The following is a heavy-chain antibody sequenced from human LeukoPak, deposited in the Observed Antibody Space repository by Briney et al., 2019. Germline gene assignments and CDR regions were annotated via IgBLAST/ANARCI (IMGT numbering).Heavy chain of an antibody. J-gene: IGHJ4*02. CDR2: IEEDGSAT. D-gene: IGHD3-22*01. CDR1: GFTFSSFW. V-gene: IGHV3-7*01. CDR3: GYYDSRGYWDY. Sequence: GGSLRLSCAASGFTFSSFWMTWVRQAPGKGLEWVANIEEDGSATHYVDSVKGRFAISRDNAKNSLYLQMNGLRAEDTAVYHCGYYDSRGYWDYWGQGTLVTVSS.